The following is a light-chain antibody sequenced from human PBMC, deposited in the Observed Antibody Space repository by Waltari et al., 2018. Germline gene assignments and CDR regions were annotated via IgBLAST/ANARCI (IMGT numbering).Light chain of an antibody. Sequence: DIQMTQSPSTLSASVGDRVTITCRASQSISRWVAWCQQKPGKAPKLLSYKASSLASDVPSRFSGSGFGTDFTLTISSLQPDDFATYYCQHYYSDSRAFGQGTKVEVK. J-gene: IGKJ1*01. CDR1: QSISRW. CDR2: KAS. V-gene: IGKV1-5*03. CDR3: QHYYSDSRA.